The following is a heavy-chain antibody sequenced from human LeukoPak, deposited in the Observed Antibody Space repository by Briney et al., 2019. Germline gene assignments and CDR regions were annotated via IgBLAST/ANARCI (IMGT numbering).Heavy chain of an antibody. V-gene: IGHV3-23*01. D-gene: IGHD5-12*01. CDR1: GDSISSSI. J-gene: IGHJ4*02. CDR3: AKDPYRASSGLVDY. Sequence: ETLSLTCAVSGDSISSSIWWSWVRQAPGKGLEWGSSISGSGGTTYYADSVKGRFTISRDNSKNTLYLQMNSLRAEDTAVYYCAKDPYRASSGLVDYWGQGTLVTVSS. CDR2: ISGSGGTT.